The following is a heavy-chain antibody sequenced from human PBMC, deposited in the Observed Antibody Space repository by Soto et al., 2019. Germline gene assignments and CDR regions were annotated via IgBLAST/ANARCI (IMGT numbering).Heavy chain of an antibody. CDR1: GYTFTSYG. V-gene: IGHV1-18*01. CDR3: SRDPWRLILTGVGRDY. J-gene: IGHJ4*02. Sequence: GPVKVSCKASGYTFTSYGISWVRQAPGQGLEWMGWISAYNGNTNYAQKLQGRVTMTTDTSTSTAYLELRSLRSDLAAVSCRSRDPWRLILTGVGRDYWGQGTLVTVSS. CDR2: ISAYNGNT. D-gene: IGHD3-9*01.